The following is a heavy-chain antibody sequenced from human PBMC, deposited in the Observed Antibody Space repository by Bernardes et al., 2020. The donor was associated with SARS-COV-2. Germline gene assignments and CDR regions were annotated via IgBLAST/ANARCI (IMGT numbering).Heavy chain of an antibody. D-gene: IGHD3-10*01. Sequence: TLSLTCTVSGGSISSGGYYWSWIRQHPGKGLEWIGYIYYSGSTYYNPSLKSRVTISVDTSKNQFSLKLSSVTAADTAVYYCASEGITMVRGVIKHYYYGMDVWG. CDR2: IYYSGST. CDR3: ASEGITMVRGVIKHYYYGMDV. J-gene: IGHJ6*02. CDR1: GGSISSGGYY. V-gene: IGHV4-31*03.